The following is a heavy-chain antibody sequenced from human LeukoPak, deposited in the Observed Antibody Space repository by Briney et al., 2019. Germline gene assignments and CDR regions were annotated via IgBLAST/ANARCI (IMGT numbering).Heavy chain of an antibody. CDR3: AKDTAMAPACFDY. V-gene: IGHV3-23*01. CDR2: ISGSGGST. Sequence: GGSLRLSCAASGFTFSSYAMSWVRQAPGKGLEWVSAISGSGGSTYYADSVKGRLTISRDNSKNTLYLQMNSLRAEDTAVYYCAKDTAMAPACFDYWGQGTLVTVSS. J-gene: IGHJ4*02. D-gene: IGHD5-18*01. CDR1: GFTFSSYA.